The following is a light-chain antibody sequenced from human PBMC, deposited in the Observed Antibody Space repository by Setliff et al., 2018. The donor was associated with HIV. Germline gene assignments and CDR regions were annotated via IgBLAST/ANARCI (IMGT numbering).Light chain of an antibody. J-gene: IGLJ1*01. CDR1: SSDVGGYNF. CDR2: DVR. CDR3: CSYAGSTTFDV. Sequence: SALAQPASLSASPGQSITISCTGTSSDVGGYNFVSWYQQHPGKAPNLIIYDVRNRPSGISSCFSGSKAGNAASLTISGLQSDDEGDYYCCSYAGSTTFDVFGSGTKVTVL. V-gene: IGLV2-23*02.